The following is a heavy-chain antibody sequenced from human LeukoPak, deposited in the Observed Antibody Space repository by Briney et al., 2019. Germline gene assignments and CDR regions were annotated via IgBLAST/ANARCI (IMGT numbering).Heavy chain of an antibody. CDR1: GYTFASYG. Sequence: GASVKVSCKASGYTFASYGISWVRQAPGQGLEWMGWISAYNGNTNYAQKLQGRVTMTTDTSTSTAYMELRSLRSDDTAVYYCARVVRPGYGSGSYYGDYWGQGTLVTVSS. V-gene: IGHV1-18*01. CDR2: ISAYNGNT. CDR3: ARVVRPGYGSGSYYGDY. J-gene: IGHJ4*02. D-gene: IGHD3-10*01.